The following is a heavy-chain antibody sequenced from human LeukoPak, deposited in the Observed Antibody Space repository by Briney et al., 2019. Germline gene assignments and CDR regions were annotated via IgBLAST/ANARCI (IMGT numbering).Heavy chain of an antibody. Sequence: GGSLRLSCAASGFTFDDYTMHWVRQAPGKGLEWVSLISWDGGSTYYADSVKGRFTISRDNSKNSLYLQMNSLRTEDTASYYCVSSKWKLGGRFDYWGQGTLVTVSS. CDR1: GFTFDDYT. J-gene: IGHJ4*02. CDR2: ISWDGGST. V-gene: IGHV3-43*01. D-gene: IGHD1-26*01. CDR3: VSSKWKLGGRFDY.